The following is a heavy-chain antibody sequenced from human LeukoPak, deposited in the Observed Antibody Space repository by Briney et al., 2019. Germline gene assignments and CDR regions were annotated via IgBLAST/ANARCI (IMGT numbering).Heavy chain of an antibody. V-gene: IGHV5-51*01. CDR2: IYPGDSDT. CDR3: ARQATFTLHYVPFDP. CDR1: GCGFTSYW. Sequence: GAALNTSSKGAGCGFTSYWIGWVRQMPGKGLEWMGIIYPGDSDTTYSPSFQGQVTISADKSISTASLQWSSLKASDTAMYYCARQATFTLHYVPFDPWGQGTLVTVSS. J-gene: IGHJ5*02. D-gene: IGHD3-16*01.